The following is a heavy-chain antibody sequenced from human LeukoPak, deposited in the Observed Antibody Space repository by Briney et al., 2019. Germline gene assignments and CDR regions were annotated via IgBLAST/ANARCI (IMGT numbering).Heavy chain of an antibody. V-gene: IGHV4-34*01. CDR1: GGSFSGYY. J-gene: IGHJ4*02. CDR3: ASXSRGGXDFVLY. D-gene: IGHD5-12*01. CDR2: INHSGST. Sequence: SETLSLTCAVYGGSFSGYYWSWIRQPPGKGLEWIGEINHSGSTNYNPSLKSRVTISVDTSKNQFSLKLSSVTAADTAVYYCASXSRGGXDFVLYWGQGTLVTVS.